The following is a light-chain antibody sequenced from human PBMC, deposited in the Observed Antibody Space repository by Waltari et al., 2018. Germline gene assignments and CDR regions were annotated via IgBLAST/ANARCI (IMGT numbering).Light chain of an antibody. Sequence: AIQMTQSPSSLSASVGDRVTITSRASENIKNDLGWYQQKPGKAPNLLIFAASSLQSGVPSRFSASGSGTDFTLTISSLQPEDFATYYCLQDYTFPLTFGGGTKVDI. V-gene: IGKV1-6*01. J-gene: IGKJ4*01. CDR3: LQDYTFPLT. CDR1: ENIKND. CDR2: AAS.